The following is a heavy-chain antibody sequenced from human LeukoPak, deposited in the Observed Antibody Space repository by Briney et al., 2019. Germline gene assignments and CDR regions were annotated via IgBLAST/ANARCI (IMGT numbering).Heavy chain of an antibody. V-gene: IGHV1-24*01. Sequence: ASVKVSCKVSGYTLTELSMHWVRQAPGKGLEWMGGFDPEDGETIYAQKFQGRVTITADESTSTAYMELSSLRSEDTAVYYCAYQYSSGWYGGAFDYWGQGTLVTVSS. J-gene: IGHJ4*02. CDR3: AYQYSSGWYGGAFDY. CDR1: GYTLTELS. CDR2: FDPEDGET. D-gene: IGHD6-19*01.